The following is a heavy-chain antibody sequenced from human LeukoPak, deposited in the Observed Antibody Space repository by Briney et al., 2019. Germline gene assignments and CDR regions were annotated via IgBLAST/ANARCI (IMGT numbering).Heavy chain of an antibody. CDR2: INPSGGST. D-gene: IGHD1-26*01. CDR3: ARADPIEWELLNLDAFDI. CDR1: GYTFTSYY. V-gene: IGHV1-46*01. Sequence: ASVKVSCKASGYTFTSYYMHWVRQAPGQGLEWMGIINPSGGSTSYAQKFQGRVTMTRDTSTSTVYMELSSLRSEDTAVYYCARADPIEWELLNLDAFDIWGQGTMVTVSS. J-gene: IGHJ3*02.